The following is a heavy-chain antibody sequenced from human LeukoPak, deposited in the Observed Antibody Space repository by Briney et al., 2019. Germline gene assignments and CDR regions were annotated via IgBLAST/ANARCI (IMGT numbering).Heavy chain of an antibody. D-gene: IGHD5-24*01. V-gene: IGHV1-69*13. CDR3: ARAPVEMATIGDGFDY. J-gene: IGHJ4*02. CDR1: GGTFSSYA. Sequence: ASVKVSCKAPGGTFSSYAISWVRQAPGQGLEWMGGIIPILGTANYAQKFQGRVTITADESTSTAYMELSSLRSEDTAVYYCARAPVEMATIGDGFDYWGQGTLVTVSS. CDR2: IIPILGTA.